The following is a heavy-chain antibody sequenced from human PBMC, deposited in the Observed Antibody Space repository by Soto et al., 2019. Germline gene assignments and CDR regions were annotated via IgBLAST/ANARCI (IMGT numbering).Heavy chain of an antibody. J-gene: IGHJ4*02. CDR2: IYYSGST. V-gene: IGHV4-59*01. Sequence: PSETLSLTCTVSGGSISSYYWSWIRQPQGKGLEWIGYIYYSGSTNYNPSLKSRVTISVDTSKNQFSLKLSSVTAADTAVYYCARATYYYDSSGYYYYDYWGQGTLVTVSS. D-gene: IGHD3-22*01. CDR3: ARATYYYDSSGYYYYDY. CDR1: GGSISSYY.